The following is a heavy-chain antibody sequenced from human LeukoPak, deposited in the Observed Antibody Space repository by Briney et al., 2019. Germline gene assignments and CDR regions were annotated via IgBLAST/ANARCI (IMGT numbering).Heavy chain of an antibody. V-gene: IGHV3-20*04. J-gene: IGHJ3*02. Sequence: GGSLRLSCAASGFTFDDYGMSWVRQAPGKGLEWVSGINWNGGSTGYADSVKGRFTNSRDNAKNSLYLQMNSLRAEDTALYYCARVPYYYDSSGYDAFDIWGQGTMVTVSS. CDR3: ARVPYYYDSSGYDAFDI. CDR2: INWNGGST. CDR1: GFTFDDYG. D-gene: IGHD3-22*01.